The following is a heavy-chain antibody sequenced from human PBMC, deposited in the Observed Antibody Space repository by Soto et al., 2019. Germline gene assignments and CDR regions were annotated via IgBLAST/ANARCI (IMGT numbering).Heavy chain of an antibody. CDR2: IRSRSKSYGT. V-gene: IGHV3-73*01. CDR1: GFTFGGSS. D-gene: IGHD6-19*01. CDR3: TYQTDAVQWLVDRTDYNFDY. Sequence: GGSLRLSCAASGFTFGGSSMHWVRQASGKGLEWVGHIRSRSKSYGTEYYEEVEGRFTISIDDSMNTAYLQMTSQITEDTAVYFCTYQTDAVQWLVDRTDYNFDYWGQGTLVTVSS. J-gene: IGHJ4*02.